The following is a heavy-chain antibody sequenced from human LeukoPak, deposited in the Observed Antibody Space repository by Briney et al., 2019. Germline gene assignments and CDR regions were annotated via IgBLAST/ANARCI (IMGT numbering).Heavy chain of an antibody. Sequence: ASVKVSCKASGGTFSSYAISWVRQAPGQGLEWMGGIIPIFGTANYAQKFQGRVTITTDESTSTAYMELSSLRSEDTAVYYCARDSDYYDTPFDYWGQGTLVTVSS. CDR3: ARDSDYYDTPFDY. J-gene: IGHJ4*02. CDR2: IIPIFGTA. CDR1: GGTFSSYA. D-gene: IGHD3-22*01. V-gene: IGHV1-69*05.